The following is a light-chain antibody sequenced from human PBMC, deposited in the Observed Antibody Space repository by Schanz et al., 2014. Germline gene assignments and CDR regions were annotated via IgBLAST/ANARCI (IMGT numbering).Light chain of an antibody. J-gene: IGLJ2*01. CDR1: SSDVGAYNY. CDR2: DVS. Sequence: QSALTQPASVSGSPGQSITISCTGTSSDVGAYNYVSWYQQHPGKAPKLMIYDVSNRPSGVSNRFSGSKSGNTASLTVSGIQAEDEADYYCSSYTGSNTVVFGGGTKLTVL. V-gene: IGLV2-14*01. CDR3: SSYTGSNTVV.